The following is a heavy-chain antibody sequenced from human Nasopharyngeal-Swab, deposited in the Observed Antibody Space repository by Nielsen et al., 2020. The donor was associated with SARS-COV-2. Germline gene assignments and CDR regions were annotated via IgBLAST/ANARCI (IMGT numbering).Heavy chain of an antibody. CDR2: IYYSGST. V-gene: IGHV4-59*08. CDR3: ARDIPYYYDSSGSDAFDI. Sequence: SELLSLTCTASGGSISSYYWSWIRQLPGKGLEWIGYIYYSGSTNYNPSLKSRVTISVDTSKNQFSLKLSSVTAADTAVYYCARDIPYYYDSSGSDAFDIWGQGTMVTVSS. CDR1: GGSISSYY. J-gene: IGHJ3*02. D-gene: IGHD3-22*01.